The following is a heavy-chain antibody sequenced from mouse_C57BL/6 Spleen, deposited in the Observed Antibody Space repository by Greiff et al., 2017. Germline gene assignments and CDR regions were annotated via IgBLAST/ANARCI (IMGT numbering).Heavy chain of an antibody. J-gene: IGHJ4*01. CDR2: IHPSDSDT. Sequence: QVQLQQPGAELVKPGASVKVSCKASGYTFTSYWMHWVKQRPGQGLEWIGRIHPSDSDTNYNQKFKGKDTLTVDKSSSPAYIQLSCLASEVSAVYNCARQGRGAMDYWGQGTSVTVSS. CDR1: GYTFTSYW. V-gene: IGHV1-74*01. D-gene: IGHD3-2*01. CDR3: ARQGRGAMDY.